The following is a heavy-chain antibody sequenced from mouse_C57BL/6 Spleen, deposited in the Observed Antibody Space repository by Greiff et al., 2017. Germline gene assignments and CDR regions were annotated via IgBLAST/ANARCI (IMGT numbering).Heavy chain of an antibody. CDR2: FYPGSGST. J-gene: IGHJ4*01. CDR1: GYTFTEYT. D-gene: IGHD3-3*01. Sequence: VQLQQSGAELVKPGASVKLSCKASGYTFTEYTIHWVKQRSGQGLEWIGWFYPGSGSTKYNEKFKDKATLTADKSSSPVYMELSRLTSEDSAVYFWARHEDSGGGQGYYAMDYWGQGTSVTVSS. CDR3: ARHEDSGGGQGYYAMDY. V-gene: IGHV1-62-2*01.